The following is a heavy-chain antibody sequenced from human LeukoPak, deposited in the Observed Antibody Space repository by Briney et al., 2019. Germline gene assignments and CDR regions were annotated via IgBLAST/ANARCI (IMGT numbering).Heavy chain of an antibody. D-gene: IGHD6-6*01. Sequence: GESLKISCKGSGYSFTNYWIGSVRQMPGKGLEWMGIIYPGDSDTRYSPSFQGQVTISADKSISTAYLQWSSLKASDTAMYYCARAQSPSSSGAFDIWGQGTMVTVSS. CDR1: GYSFTNYW. CDR2: IYPGDSDT. CDR3: ARAQSPSSSGAFDI. J-gene: IGHJ3*02. V-gene: IGHV5-51*01.